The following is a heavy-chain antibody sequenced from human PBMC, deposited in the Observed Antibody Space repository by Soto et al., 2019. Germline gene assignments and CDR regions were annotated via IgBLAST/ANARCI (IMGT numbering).Heavy chain of an antibody. CDR1: GFTFSIYG. Sequence: QVQLVESGGGVVQPGRSLRLSCAASGFTFSIYGIHWVRQAPGKGLEWVAVISHDGTNKYYGDSVRGRLTVSRDNSKNTLYLQMNSLRAEDTAVYYCAKGRGPYYDFWSSDYWGQGTLVTVSS. CDR2: ISHDGTNK. CDR3: AKGRGPYYDFWSSDY. D-gene: IGHD3-3*01. J-gene: IGHJ4*02. V-gene: IGHV3-30*18.